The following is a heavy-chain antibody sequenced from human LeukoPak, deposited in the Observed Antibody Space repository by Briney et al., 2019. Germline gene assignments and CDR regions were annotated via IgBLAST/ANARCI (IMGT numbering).Heavy chain of an antibody. CDR1: EFTFSSYS. D-gene: IGHD3-10*01. CDR2: ISGSGGST. CDR3: AKVLSSGSYGFDP. V-gene: IGHV3-23*01. J-gene: IGHJ5*02. Sequence: LSGGSLRLSCAASEFTFSSYSMNWVRQAPGKGLEWVSAISGSGGSTYYADSVKGRFTISRDNSKNTLYLQMNSLRAEDTAVYYCAKVLSSGSYGFDPWGQGTLVTVSS.